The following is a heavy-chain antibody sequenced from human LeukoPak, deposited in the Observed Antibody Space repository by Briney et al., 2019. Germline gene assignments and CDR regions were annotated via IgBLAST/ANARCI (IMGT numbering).Heavy chain of an antibody. Sequence: SETLSLTCTVSGGSISSGGYYWSWIRQHPGKGLEWIGYIYYSGSTYYNPSLKSRVTISVDTSKNQFSLKLSSVTAADTAVYYCARATPIVYWLDPWGQGTLVTVSS. CDR3: ARATPIVYWLDP. V-gene: IGHV4-31*03. J-gene: IGHJ5*02. CDR1: GGSISSGGYY. CDR2: IYYSGST. D-gene: IGHD1-26*01.